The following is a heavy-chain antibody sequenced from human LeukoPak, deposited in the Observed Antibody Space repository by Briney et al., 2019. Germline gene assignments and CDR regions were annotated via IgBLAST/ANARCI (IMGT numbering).Heavy chain of an antibody. D-gene: IGHD4-11*01. CDR1: EFTLKEYW. CDR3: ARGSPTPNSRYFDL. CDR2: INSDGSSA. Sequence: RSGGSLRLSCEASEFTLKEYWMHWVRQGPGKGLVWVSRINSDGSSASYADSVKGRFTISRDNAKNTLYLQMNSLRAEDTAVYYCARGSPTPNSRYFDLWGRGTLVTVSS. V-gene: IGHV3-74*01. J-gene: IGHJ2*01.